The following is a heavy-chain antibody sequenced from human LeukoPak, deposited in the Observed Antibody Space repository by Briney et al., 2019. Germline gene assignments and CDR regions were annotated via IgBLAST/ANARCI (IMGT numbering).Heavy chain of an antibody. J-gene: IGHJ4*02. CDR1: GFSFSTYD. CDR3: GRAVAGTDEIDS. Sequence: GGSLRLSCAGSGFSFSTYDMLWVRQAPGKGLEWVSAIGSGGDTYYAGSVKGRFTISRESANNSFYLQMNSLNAGDTAVYFCGRAVAGTDEIDSWGQGTLVTVSS. V-gene: IGHV3-13*01. D-gene: IGHD6-19*01. CDR2: IGSGGDT.